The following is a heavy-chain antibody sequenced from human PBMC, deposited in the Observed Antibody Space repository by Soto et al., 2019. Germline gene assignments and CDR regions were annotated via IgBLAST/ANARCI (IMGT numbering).Heavy chain of an antibody. CDR2: INPKSGGT. V-gene: IGHV1-2*02. D-gene: IGHD3-22*01. Sequence: ASVKVSCKASGYTFTDYYIHWVRQAPGQGLEWMGWINPKSGGTSYAQKFQGRVTMARDTSITTAYMDLSSLRSDDTAVYYCASWYYDTSGHDAFDIWGQGTVVT. CDR3: ASWYYDTSGHDAFDI. J-gene: IGHJ3*02. CDR1: GYTFTDYY.